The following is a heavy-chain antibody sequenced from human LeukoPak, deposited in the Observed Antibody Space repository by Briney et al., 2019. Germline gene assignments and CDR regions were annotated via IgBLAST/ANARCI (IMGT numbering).Heavy chain of an antibody. J-gene: IGHJ4*02. D-gene: IGHD2-21*01. CDR1: GFTFSNYA. CDR2: ISGSGGST. Sequence: GGSLRLSCAASGFTFSNYAMSWVRQGTGRGLEWVSVISGSGGSTYYADSVKGRFSISRDNSKNTLYLQMDSLRGEDTAVYYCAKDFRIGYSAHFDYWGQGALVTVSS. CDR3: AKDFRIGYSAHFDY. V-gene: IGHV3-23*01.